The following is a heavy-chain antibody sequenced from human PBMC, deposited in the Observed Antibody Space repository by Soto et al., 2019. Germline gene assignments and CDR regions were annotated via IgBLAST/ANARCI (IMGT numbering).Heavy chain of an antibody. J-gene: IGHJ6*02. CDR3: ARVRSRDPGGYSYGYSYYYGMDV. V-gene: IGHV1-69*01. Sequence: QVQLVQSGAEVKKPGSSVKVSCKASGGTFSSYAISWVRQAPGQGLEWMGGIIPIFGTANYAQKFQGRVTITADESTSTAYMELSSLRSEDTAVYYCARVRSRDPGGYSYGYSYYYGMDVWGQGTTVTVSS. CDR1: GGTFSSYA. D-gene: IGHD5-18*01. CDR2: IIPIFGTA.